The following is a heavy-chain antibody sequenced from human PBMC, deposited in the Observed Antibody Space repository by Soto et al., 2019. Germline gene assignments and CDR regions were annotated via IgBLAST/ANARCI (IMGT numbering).Heavy chain of an antibody. CDR3: ANDRCLSKNCHWCYGMDV. CDR1: GFTFSTYG. Sequence: QVQLVESGGGVVQPGRSLRLSCAASGFTFSTYGMHWVRQAPGKGLEWVAYISSDGSNQYYAGSVKGRFTISRDNSKNTLYLQMDSLRVEDTAVFYCANDRCLSKNCHWCYGMDVWGQGTTVTVSS. CDR2: ISSDGSNQ. J-gene: IGHJ6*02. V-gene: IGHV3-30*18. D-gene: IGHD1-1*01.